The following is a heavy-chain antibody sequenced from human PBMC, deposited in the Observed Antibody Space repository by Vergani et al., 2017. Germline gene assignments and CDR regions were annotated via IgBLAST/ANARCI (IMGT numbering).Heavy chain of an antibody. CDR1: GYSFTSYW. V-gene: IGHV5-51*01. Sequence: EVQLVQSGAEVKKPGECLKISCKGSGYSFTSYWIGWVRQMPGKGLEWMGIIYPGDSDPRYSPSFQCQVTISADKSIRPAYLQWSSLKASDTAMYYCARHTDIVVVPAANRPSVGWFDPWGQGTLVTVSS. CDR2: IYPGDSDP. D-gene: IGHD2-2*01. CDR3: ARHTDIVVVPAANRPSVGWFDP. J-gene: IGHJ5*02.